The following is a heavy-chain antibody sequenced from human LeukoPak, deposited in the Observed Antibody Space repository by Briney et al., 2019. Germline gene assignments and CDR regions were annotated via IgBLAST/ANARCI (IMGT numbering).Heavy chain of an antibody. CDR3: ARARCSSTSCPASSYWYFDL. CDR1: GYTLTELS. CDR2: FDPEDGET. J-gene: IGHJ2*01. V-gene: IGHV1-24*01. D-gene: IGHD2-2*01. Sequence: ASVKVSCKVSGYTLTELSMHWVRQAPGKGLEWMGGFDPEDGETIYAQKFQGRVTMTEDTSIDTAYMELSSLRSEDTAVYYCARARCSSTSCPASSYWYFDLWGRGTLVTVSS.